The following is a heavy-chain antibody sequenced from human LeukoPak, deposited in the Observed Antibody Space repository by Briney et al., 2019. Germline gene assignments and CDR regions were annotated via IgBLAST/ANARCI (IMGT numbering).Heavy chain of an antibody. D-gene: IGHD2-15*01. CDR3: ARSSATPIGIYYYGMDV. J-gene: IGHJ6*02. Sequence: GGSLRLSCAASGFTFSSYWMSWVRQAPGKGLEWVANIKQDGSEKYYVDSVKGRFTISGDNAKNSLYLQMNSLRAEDTAVYYCARSSATPIGIYYYGMDVWGQGTTVTVSS. CDR1: GFTFSSYW. V-gene: IGHV3-7*01. CDR2: IKQDGSEK.